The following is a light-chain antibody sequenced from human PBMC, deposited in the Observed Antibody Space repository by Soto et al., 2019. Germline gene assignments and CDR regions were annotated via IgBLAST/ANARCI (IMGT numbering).Light chain of an antibody. CDR2: EAS. Sequence: EIVLTQSPATLSLSPGERATLSCRASQTVSSSLAWYQQKPGQAPRLLIYEASNRATGIPARFSGSGSGADFTLTISSLEPEDFAVYYCQQYVSSPWAFGQGTKVDIK. CDR1: QTVSSS. J-gene: IGKJ1*01. V-gene: IGKV3-11*01. CDR3: QQYVSSPWA.